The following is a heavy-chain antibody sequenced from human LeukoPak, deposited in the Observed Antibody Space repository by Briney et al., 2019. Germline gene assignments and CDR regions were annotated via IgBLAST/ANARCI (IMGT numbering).Heavy chain of an antibody. CDR3: AKWGKYCSSTSCYTYFDY. CDR1: GFTFSSYA. CDR2: ISGSGGST. V-gene: IGHV3-23*01. D-gene: IGHD2-2*02. J-gene: IGHJ4*02. Sequence: GGSLRLSCAASGFTFSSYAMSWVRQAPGKGLEWVSAISGSGGSTYYADSVKGRFTISRDNSKNTLYLQMNSRRAEDTAVYYYAKWGKYCSSTSCYTYFDYWGQGTLVTVSS.